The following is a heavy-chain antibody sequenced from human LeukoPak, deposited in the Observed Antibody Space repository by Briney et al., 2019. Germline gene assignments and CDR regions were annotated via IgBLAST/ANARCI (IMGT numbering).Heavy chain of an antibody. V-gene: IGHV1-69*05. Sequence: SVKVSCKASGGTFISYATTWVRQAPGQGVEWMGRIITIFGTANYAQKFQGRVTITTDESTSPAYMELSSLRSEDTAVYYCARGSLPIVVLPAALDDWGQGTLVTVSS. CDR3: ARGSLPIVVLPAALDD. D-gene: IGHD2-2*01. J-gene: IGHJ4*02. CDR1: GGTFISYA. CDR2: IITIFGTA.